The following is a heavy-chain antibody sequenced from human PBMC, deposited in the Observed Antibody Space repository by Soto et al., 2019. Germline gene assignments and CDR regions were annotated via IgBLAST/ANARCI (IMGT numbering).Heavy chain of an antibody. CDR1: GGSISSYY. J-gene: IGHJ4*02. CDR2: IYYSGST. Sequence: SETLSLTCTVSGGSISSYYWSWIRQPPGKGLEWIGYIYYSGSTNYNPSLKSRVTISVDTSKNQFSLKLSSVTAADTAVYYCARGIAVAAHLRGYFDYWGQGTLVTVSS. D-gene: IGHD6-19*01. V-gene: IGHV4-59*08. CDR3: ARGIAVAAHLRGYFDY.